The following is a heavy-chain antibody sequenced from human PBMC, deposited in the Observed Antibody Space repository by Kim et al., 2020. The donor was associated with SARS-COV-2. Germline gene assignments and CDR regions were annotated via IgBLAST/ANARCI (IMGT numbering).Heavy chain of an antibody. D-gene: IGHD2-8*02. CDR3: AKIRWDFTDYVMDD. Sequence: GGSPRLSCAASGFTFDDYAMHWVRQAPGKGLEWVSGISWNSGSKGYADSVKGRFTISRDNAKNSLYLQMNSLRAEDTALYYCAKIRWDFTDYVMDDWGQG. V-gene: IGHV3-9*01. CDR2: ISWNSGSK. J-gene: IGHJ6*02. CDR1: GFTFDDYA.